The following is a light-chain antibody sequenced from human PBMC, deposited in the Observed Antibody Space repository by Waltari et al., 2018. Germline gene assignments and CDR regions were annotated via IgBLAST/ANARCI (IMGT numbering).Light chain of an antibody. V-gene: IGKV3-20*01. CDR3: QKYVNLPAT. CDR1: QSVGRY. J-gene: IGKJ1*01. Sequence: EIVLTQSQGTLSFSPGERATLSCRPSQSVGRYLAWYQQKPGQAPRLLIYDASTRATCIPDRFSGSRSGTALSLTTSRLESEDFAVYYCQKYVNLPATFGQGTKVEIK. CDR2: DAS.